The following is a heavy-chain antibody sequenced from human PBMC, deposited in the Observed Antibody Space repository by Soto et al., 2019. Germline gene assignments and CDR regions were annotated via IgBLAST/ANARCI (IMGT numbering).Heavy chain of an antibody. CDR3: ARESCSSTSCYGRDWFDP. D-gene: IGHD2-2*01. V-gene: IGHV4-61*08. CDR2: VYFSGST. Sequence: SGTLSPTCSVFGGSLNSGDYYWTWMRQAPGKGLQWVGHVYFSGSTNYNPSLKSRVTMSVDTSKNQFSLKLSSVTAADTAVYYCARESCSSTSCYGRDWFDPWGQGTLVTVSS. J-gene: IGHJ5*02. CDR1: GGSLNSGDYY.